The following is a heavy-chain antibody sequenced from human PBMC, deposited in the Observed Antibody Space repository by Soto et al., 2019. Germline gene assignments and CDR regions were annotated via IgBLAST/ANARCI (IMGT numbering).Heavy chain of an antibody. V-gene: IGHV1-2*04. Sequence: GASVKVSCKASGYTFTGYYMHWVRQAPGQGLEWMGWINPNSGGTNYAQKFQGWVTMTRDTSISTAYMELSRLRSDDTAVYYCARDWGYCTNGVCEIYWFDPWGQGTLVTVSS. CDR1: GYTFTGYY. CDR2: INPNSGGT. CDR3: ARDWGYCTNGVCEIYWFDP. D-gene: IGHD2-8*01. J-gene: IGHJ5*02.